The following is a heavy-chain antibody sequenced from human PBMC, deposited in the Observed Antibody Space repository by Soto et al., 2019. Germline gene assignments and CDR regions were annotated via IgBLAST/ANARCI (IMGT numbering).Heavy chain of an antibody. V-gene: IGHV1-3*01. D-gene: IGHD6-6*01. CDR2: INAGNGNT. Sequence: GASVKVSCKASGYTFTSYAMHWVRQAPGQRLEWMGWINAGNGNTKYSQKFQGRVTITRDTSASTAYMELSSLRSEDTAVYYCARCSSSSAHNYGMDVWGQGTTVTV. J-gene: IGHJ6*02. CDR3: ARCSSSSAHNYGMDV. CDR1: GYTFTSYA.